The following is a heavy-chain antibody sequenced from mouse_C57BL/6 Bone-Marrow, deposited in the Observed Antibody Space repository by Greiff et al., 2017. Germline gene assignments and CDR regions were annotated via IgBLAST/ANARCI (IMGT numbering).Heavy chain of an antibody. D-gene: IGHD4-1*01. CDR1: GFTFSDYG. V-gene: IGHV5-17*01. Sequence: DVKLVESGGGLVKPGGSLKLSCAASGFTFSDYGMHWVRQAPEKGLEWVAYISSGSSTIYYADTVKGRFTISRDNAKNTLFLQMTSLRSEDTAMYYCARRTGTVFAYWGQGTLGTVSA. CDR2: ISSGSSTI. J-gene: IGHJ3*01. CDR3: ARRTGTVFAY.